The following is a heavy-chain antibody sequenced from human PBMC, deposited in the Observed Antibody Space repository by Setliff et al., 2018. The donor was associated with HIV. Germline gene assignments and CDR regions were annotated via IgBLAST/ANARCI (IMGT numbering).Heavy chain of an antibody. D-gene: IGHD6-13*01. J-gene: IGHJ4*02. CDR2: INAGNGDT. Sequence: ASVKVSCKASGDTFTTYAPHWVRQAPGQRLEWMGWINAGNGDTKSSQKFQGRVTITRDTSASTAYMELSSLRSEDTGVYYCAIGSSNWPHRPNNYYFDYWGQGTPVTVSS. V-gene: IGHV1-3*01. CDR3: AIGSSNWPHRPNNYYFDY. CDR1: GDTFTTYA.